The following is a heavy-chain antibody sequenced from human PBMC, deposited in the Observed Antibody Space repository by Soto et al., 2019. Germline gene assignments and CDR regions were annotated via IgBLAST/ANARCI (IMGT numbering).Heavy chain of an antibody. Sequence: QVQLRESGPGPVKPSGTLSLSCTVSGGSISSTNWWTWVRQSPGKGLEWIGEIYHTGSTTHNPSHWGRVTMSVDKSNNQFSRKLRYVTAADTAMYYCATLPPRIELAVLPIPTWGQGTLVTVSA. D-gene: IGHD2-8*02. CDR2: IYHTGST. V-gene: IGHV4-4*02. CDR3: ATLPPRIELAVLPIPT. CDR1: GGSISSTNW. J-gene: IGHJ5*02.